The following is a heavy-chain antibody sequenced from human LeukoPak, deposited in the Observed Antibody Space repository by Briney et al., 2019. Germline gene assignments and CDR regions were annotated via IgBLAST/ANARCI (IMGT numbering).Heavy chain of an antibody. J-gene: IGHJ4*02. CDR2: ISSSSSYI. D-gene: IGHD2-15*01. Sequence: GGSLRLSCAASGFTFSSYSMNWVRQAPGKGLEWVSPISSSSSYIYYADSVKGRFTISRDNAKNTLYLQMNSLRAEDTAVYYCARDAGYCSGGSCLTFDYWGQGTLVTVSS. CDR1: GFTFSSYS. V-gene: IGHV3-21*01. CDR3: ARDAGYCSGGSCLTFDY.